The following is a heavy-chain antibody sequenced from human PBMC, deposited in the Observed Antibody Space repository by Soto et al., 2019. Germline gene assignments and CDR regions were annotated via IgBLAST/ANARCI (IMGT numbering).Heavy chain of an antibody. Sequence: EVQLLESGGGLVQPGGSLRLSCAASGFTFSSYAMSWVRQAPGKGLEWVSTICNNGETTYYAGSVKGRFSISRDDSENTLYLHMNSLRAEDTAVYFCARGGRSSCYTYSNCWGQGTLVTVSS. CDR2: ICNNGETT. CDR1: GFTFSSYA. CDR3: ARGGRSSCYTYSNC. V-gene: IGHV3-23*01. J-gene: IGHJ4*02. D-gene: IGHD5-12*01.